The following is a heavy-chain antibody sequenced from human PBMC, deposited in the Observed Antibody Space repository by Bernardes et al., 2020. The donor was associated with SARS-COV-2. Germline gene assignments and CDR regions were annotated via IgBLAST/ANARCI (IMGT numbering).Heavy chain of an antibody. CDR3: ARDGPSLELREIDS. CDR2: ISNSGTSV. J-gene: IGHJ4*02. CDR1: GFIFSDCF. Sequence: GGSLRLSCAASGFIFSDCFINWIRQAPGKGLEWISYISNSGTSVDYADSVKGRFTISRDNAKKSVYLQMSSLTAEDTAVYYCARDGPSLELREIDSWGQGVLVTVSS. D-gene: IGHD1-7*01. V-gene: IGHV3-11*01.